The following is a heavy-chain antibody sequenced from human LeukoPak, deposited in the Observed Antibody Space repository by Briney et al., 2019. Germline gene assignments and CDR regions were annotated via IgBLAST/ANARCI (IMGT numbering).Heavy chain of an antibody. CDR2: IYHSGST. CDR1: GYSISSGYY. J-gene: IGHJ2*01. Sequence: SETLSLTCAVSGYSISSGYYWGWIRPPPGKGLEWIGSIYHSGSTYYNPSLKSRVTISVDTSKNQFSLKLSSVTAADTAVYYCARRVEYCSSTSCYPWYFDLWGRGTLVTVSS. CDR3: ARRVEYCSSTSCYPWYFDL. D-gene: IGHD2-2*01. V-gene: IGHV4-38-2*01.